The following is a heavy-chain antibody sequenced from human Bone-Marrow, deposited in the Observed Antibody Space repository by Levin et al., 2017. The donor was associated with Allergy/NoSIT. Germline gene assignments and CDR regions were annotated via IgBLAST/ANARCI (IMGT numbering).Heavy chain of an antibody. CDR2: ISGSGGST. D-gene: IGHD2-8*01. J-gene: IGHJ4*02. CDR1: GLTFTTYA. CDR3: AKGRPGVCYRDYFDY. V-gene: IGHV3-23*01. Sequence: GESLKISCAASGLTFTTYAMSWVRQAPGKGLEWASAISGSGGSTYYADSVKGRFTISRDNSKNTLYLQMNSLRAEDTAVYYCAKGRPGVCYRDYFDYWGQGTLVTVSS.